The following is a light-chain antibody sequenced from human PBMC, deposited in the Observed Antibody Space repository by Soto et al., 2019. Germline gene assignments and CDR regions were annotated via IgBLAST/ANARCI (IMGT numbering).Light chain of an antibody. J-gene: IGLJ1*01. CDR2: NND. V-gene: IGLV1-44*01. Sequence: QSVLTQRPSASGTPGQRDTISCSGGSSNIGTNSVNWYQQLPGRAPKLLIYNNDLRPSGVPDRFSGSKSGTSASLAISGLQSEDEADYYCAAWDDSLNGFYVFGIGTKVTVL. CDR3: AAWDDSLNGFYV. CDR1: SSNIGTNS.